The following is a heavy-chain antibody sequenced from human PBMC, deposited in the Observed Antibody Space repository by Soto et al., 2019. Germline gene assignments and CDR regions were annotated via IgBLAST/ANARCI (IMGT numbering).Heavy chain of an antibody. CDR2: IIPIFGTA. D-gene: IGHD6-6*01. CDR3: ARSQGIAARPGRDYYGIDV. CDR1: GGTFSSYA. V-gene: IGHV1-69*12. Sequence: QVQLVQSGAEVKKPGSSVKVSCKASGGTFSSYAISWVRQAPGQGLEWMGGIIPIFGTANYAQKFQGRVTITADESTSTAYMELSSLRSEDTAVYYCARSQGIAARPGRDYYGIDVWGQGTTVTVSS. J-gene: IGHJ6*02.